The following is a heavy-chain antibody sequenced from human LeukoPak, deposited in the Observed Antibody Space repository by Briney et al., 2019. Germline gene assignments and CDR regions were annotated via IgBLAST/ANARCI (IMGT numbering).Heavy chain of an antibody. CDR2: IKSKTDGGTT. CDR1: GFTFSNAW. CDR3: TTGYGDYVGLDY. D-gene: IGHD4-17*01. J-gene: IGHJ4*02. Sequence: GGSLRLSCAASGFTFSNAWMSWVRRAPGKGLEWVGRIKSKTDGGTTDYAAPVKGRFTISRDDSKNTLYLQMNSLKTEDTAVYYCTTGYGDYVGLDYWGQGTLVTVSS. V-gene: IGHV3-15*01.